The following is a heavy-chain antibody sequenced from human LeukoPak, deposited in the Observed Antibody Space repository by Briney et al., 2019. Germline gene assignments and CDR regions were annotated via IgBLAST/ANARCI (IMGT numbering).Heavy chain of an antibody. CDR1: GGSISSYY. J-gene: IGHJ3*02. CDR2: IYYSGNT. V-gene: IGHV4-59*08. CDR3: ARHGGPSYDSSGYFAFDI. Sequence: RASETLSLTCTVSGGSISSYYWSWIRQPPGKGLEWIGYIYYSGNTKYNPSLKSRVTISVDTSKNQFSLKLSSVTAADTAVYYCARHGGPSYDSSGYFAFDIWGQGTMVTVSS. D-gene: IGHD3-22*01.